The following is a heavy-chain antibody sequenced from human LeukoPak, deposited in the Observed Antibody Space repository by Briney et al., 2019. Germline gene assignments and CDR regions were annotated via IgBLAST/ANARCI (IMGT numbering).Heavy chain of an antibody. CDR3: ANPPTVTSLDF. CDR2: ISGSGSTT. D-gene: IGHD4-11*01. V-gene: IGHV3-23*01. CDR1: GFTFSSSA. J-gene: IGHJ4*02. Sequence: GGSLRLSCAASGFTFSSSAMHWVRQAPGKGLEWVSAISGSGSTTHYADSVKGRFTISRDNSKNTLYLQMNSLRADDTAVYYCANPPTVTSLDFWGQGILVTVSS.